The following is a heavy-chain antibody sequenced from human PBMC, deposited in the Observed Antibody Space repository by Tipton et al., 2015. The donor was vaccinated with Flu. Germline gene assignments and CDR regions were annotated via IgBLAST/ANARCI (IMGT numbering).Heavy chain of an antibody. CDR2: IWYDGSNK. CDR1: GFTFSSYG. Sequence: QVQLVQSGGGVVQPGRSLRLSCAASGFTFSSYGMHWVRQAPGKGLEWVAVIWYDGSNKYYADSVKGRFTISRDNSKNTLYLQMNSLRAEDTAVYYCARGALNYDYIWGSYRYTPPWFDPWGQGTLVTVSS. D-gene: IGHD3-16*02. CDR3: ARGALNYDYIWGSYRYTPPWFDP. V-gene: IGHV3-33*01. J-gene: IGHJ5*02.